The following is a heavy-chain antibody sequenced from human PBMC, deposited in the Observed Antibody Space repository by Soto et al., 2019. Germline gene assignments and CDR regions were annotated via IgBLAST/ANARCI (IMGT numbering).Heavy chain of an antibody. D-gene: IGHD1-26*01. Sequence: QVQLQESGPGLVKPSQTLSITCTVSGGSISSGGYYWSWIRQHPGKGLEWIGYIYYSGSTYYNPSLKRRVTISVDTSKNQFSLKLSSVTAADTAVYYCAGDEGGTTAIVGWGQGTLVTVSS. CDR1: GGSISSGGYY. J-gene: IGHJ4*02. CDR2: IYYSGST. CDR3: AGDEGGTTAIVG. V-gene: IGHV4-31*03.